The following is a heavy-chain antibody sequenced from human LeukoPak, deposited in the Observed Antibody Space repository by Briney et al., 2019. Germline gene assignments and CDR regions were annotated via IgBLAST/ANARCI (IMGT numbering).Heavy chain of an antibody. CDR1: GYTFTSYG. V-gene: IGHV1-18*01. Sequence: ASVKVSCKASGYTFTSYGISWVRQAPGQGLEWMGWISAYNGNTNYAQKLQGRVTMTTDTSTSTAYMELRSLRSDDTAVYYCAIYSSSWRHDAFDIWGQGTMVTVSS. J-gene: IGHJ3*02. CDR3: AIYSSSWRHDAFDI. CDR2: ISAYNGNT. D-gene: IGHD6-13*01.